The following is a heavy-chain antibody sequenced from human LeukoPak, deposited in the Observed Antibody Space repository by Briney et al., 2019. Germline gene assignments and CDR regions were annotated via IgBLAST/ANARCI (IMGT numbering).Heavy chain of an antibody. J-gene: IGHJ4*02. Sequence: GGSLRLSCVASGFTFSSYSMNWVRQAPGKGLEWVSSLSGSGGYIYYADSVKGRFSISRDNAKNSLYLQINRLRAEDTAVYFCARDDCSGGTCYYFDYWGQGTLVTVSS. CDR3: ARDDCSGGTCYYFDY. D-gene: IGHD2-15*01. CDR2: LSGSGGYI. CDR1: GFTFSSYS. V-gene: IGHV3-21*01.